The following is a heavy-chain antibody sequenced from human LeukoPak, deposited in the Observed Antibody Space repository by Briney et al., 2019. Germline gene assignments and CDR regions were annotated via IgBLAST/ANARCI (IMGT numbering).Heavy chain of an antibody. J-gene: IGHJ4*02. CDR2: FDPENGET. V-gene: IGHV1-24*01. CDR3: ATATDYFDY. Sequence: ASVKVSCTVSGYTLTELSVHWVRQAPGKGPEWMGGFDPENGETIYAQSFQGRLTMTEDTSTDTAYMELSSLRSEDTAVYYCATATDYFDYWGQGTLVTVSS. CDR1: GYTLTELS.